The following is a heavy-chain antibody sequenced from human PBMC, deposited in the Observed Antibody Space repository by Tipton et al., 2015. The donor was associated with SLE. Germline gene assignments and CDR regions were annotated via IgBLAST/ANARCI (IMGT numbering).Heavy chain of an antibody. V-gene: IGHV3-48*02. CDR3: ARDFEIKEGLDAFDV. D-gene: IGHD3/OR15-3a*01. Sequence: GSLRLSCEASGFTFNSYSLNWVRQAPGKVLEWISYISSRSSTIYYSDSVKGRFTISRDNAKNALYLQMNSLRDEDTAVYYCARDFEIKEGLDAFDVWGQGTMVTVSS. CDR1: GFTFNSYS. CDR2: ISSRSSTI. J-gene: IGHJ3*01.